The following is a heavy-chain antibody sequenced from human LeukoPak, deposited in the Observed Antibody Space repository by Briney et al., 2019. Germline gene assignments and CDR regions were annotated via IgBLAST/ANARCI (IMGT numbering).Heavy chain of an antibody. CDR1: GFTFDDYA. CDR3: AKVGDSSGYYYIDY. V-gene: IGHV3-9*01. D-gene: IGHD3-22*01. CDR2: ISWNSGSI. Sequence: GGSLRLSCAASGFTFDDYAMHWVRQAPGKGLEWVSGISWNSGSIGYADSVKGRFTISRDNAKNSLYLQMNSLRAEDTALYYCAKVGDSSGYYYIDYRGQGTLVTVSS. J-gene: IGHJ4*02.